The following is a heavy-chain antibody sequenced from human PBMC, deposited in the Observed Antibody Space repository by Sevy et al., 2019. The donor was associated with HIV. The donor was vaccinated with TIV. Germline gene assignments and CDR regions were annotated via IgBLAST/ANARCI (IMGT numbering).Heavy chain of an antibody. CDR1: GFTFSKYS. CDR2: LSFGCVEI. Sequence: GGPLRLSCPASGFTFSKYSMSWVRRPPGKGLEWASILSFGCVEINHADSVKGRFTISRDNSKNSLYLQMNNLRAEDTAVYYCAREGCTKPHDYWGQGTLVTVSS. D-gene: IGHD2-8*01. CDR3: AREGCTKPHDY. V-gene: IGHV3-23*01. J-gene: IGHJ4*02.